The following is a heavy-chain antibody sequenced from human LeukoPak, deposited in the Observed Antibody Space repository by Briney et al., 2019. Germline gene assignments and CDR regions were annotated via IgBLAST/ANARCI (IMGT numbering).Heavy chain of an antibody. Sequence: SETLSLTCTVSGYSISSGYYWGWIRQPPGKGLEWIGSIYHSGSTYYNPSLKSRVTISVDTSKNQFSLKLSSVTAADTAVYYCARVESGWNYMDVWGKGTTVTVSS. CDR2: IYHSGST. V-gene: IGHV4-38-2*02. CDR3: ARVESGWNYMDV. D-gene: IGHD3-3*01. CDR1: GYSISSGYY. J-gene: IGHJ6*03.